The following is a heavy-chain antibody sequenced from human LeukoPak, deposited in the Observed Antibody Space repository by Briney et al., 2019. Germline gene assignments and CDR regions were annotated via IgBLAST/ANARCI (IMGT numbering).Heavy chain of an antibody. CDR3: ARDGPDCSSTSCGNGMDV. V-gene: IGHV1-18*01. CDR1: GYTFTSYG. J-gene: IGHJ6*02. D-gene: IGHD2-2*01. Sequence: GASVKVSCKASGYTFTSYGISWVRQAPGQGLEWMGWISAYNGNTNYAQKLQGRVTMTTDTSTSTAYMGLRSLRSDDTAVYYCARDGPDCSSTSCGNGMDVWGQGTTVTVSS. CDR2: ISAYNGNT.